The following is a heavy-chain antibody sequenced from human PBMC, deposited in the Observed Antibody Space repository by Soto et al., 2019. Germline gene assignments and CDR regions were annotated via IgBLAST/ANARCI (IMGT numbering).Heavy chain of an antibody. J-gene: IGHJ4*02. CDR3: ARGVLYFDFAHYFDY. CDR2: IYDSGNT. CDR1: GASISTYC. Sequence: SEPLSPTCTVPGASISTYCWRWIRQPPGRRLWWIGYIYDSGNTNYSPSLKGRVTISADTSNNQSSLKLSSVTAADTAVYYCARGVLYFDFAHYFDYWGQGTLVTVSS. D-gene: IGHD3-9*01. V-gene: IGHV4-59*01.